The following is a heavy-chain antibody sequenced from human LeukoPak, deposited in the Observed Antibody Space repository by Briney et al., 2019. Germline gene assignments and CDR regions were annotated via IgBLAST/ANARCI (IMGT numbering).Heavy chain of an antibody. V-gene: IGHV3-23*01. D-gene: IGHD5-18*01. CDR3: AKGEADTAMVTQDY. CDR2: ISGSGGST. CDR1: GFTFRSYA. J-gene: IGHJ4*02. Sequence: GGSLRLSCAASGFTFRSYAMTWVRQAPGKGLEWVSAISGSGGSTYYADSVKGRFTISRDNSKNTLYLQMNSLRAEDTAVYYCAKGEADTAMVTQDYWGQGTLVTVSS.